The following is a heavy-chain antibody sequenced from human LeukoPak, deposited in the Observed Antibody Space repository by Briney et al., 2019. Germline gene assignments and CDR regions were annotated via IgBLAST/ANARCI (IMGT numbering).Heavy chain of an antibody. D-gene: IGHD2-15*01. Sequence: GGSLRLSCAASGFTFSSYVMSWVRQAPGKGLEWVSGISGSGGSTYYADSVKGRFTISRDNSKNTLYLQMNSLRAEDTAVYYCARDPRYIVVVVAATPGFDYWGQGTLVTVSS. CDR2: ISGSGGST. CDR1: GFTFSSYV. V-gene: IGHV3-23*01. J-gene: IGHJ4*02. CDR3: ARDPRYIVVVVAATPGFDY.